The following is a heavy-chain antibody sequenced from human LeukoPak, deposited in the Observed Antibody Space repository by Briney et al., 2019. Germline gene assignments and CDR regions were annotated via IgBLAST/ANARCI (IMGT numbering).Heavy chain of an antibody. CDR2: IYSGGST. J-gene: IGHJ4*02. D-gene: IGHD3-10*01. V-gene: IGHV3-53*01. CDR3: ARGPYGSGSYYFGY. CDR1: GFTVSSNY. Sequence: GGSLRLSCAASGFTVSSNYMSWVRQAPGKGLEWFSVIYSGGSTYYADSVKGRFTISRDNSKNTLYLQMNSLRAEDTAVYYCARGPYGSGSYYFGYWGQGTLVTVSS.